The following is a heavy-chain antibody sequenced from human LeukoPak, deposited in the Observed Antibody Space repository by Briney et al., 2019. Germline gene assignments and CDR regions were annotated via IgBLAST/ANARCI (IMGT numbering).Heavy chain of an antibody. V-gene: IGHV3-7*01. D-gene: IGHD3-10*01. CDR2: IKQDGSEK. J-gene: IGHJ4*02. Sequence: GGSLRLSCAASGFTFSNAWMSWVRQAPGKGLEWVANIKQDGSEKDYVDSVKGRFTISRDNAKDSLYLQMNSLRADDTAVYYCARGLWFGGDWGQGTLITVSS. CDR1: GFTFSNAW. CDR3: ARGLWFGGD.